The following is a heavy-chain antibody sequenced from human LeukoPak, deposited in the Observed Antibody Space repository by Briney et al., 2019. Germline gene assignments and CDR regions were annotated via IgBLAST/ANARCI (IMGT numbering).Heavy chain of an antibody. V-gene: IGHV1-69*13. Sequence: GASVKVSCKASGGTFSSYAISWVRQAPGQGLEWMGGIIPIFGTANYAQKFQGRVTITADESTSTAYMELSSLRSEDTAVYYCAREHDFWSGYSFDYWGQGTLVTVSS. CDR3: AREHDFWSGYSFDY. D-gene: IGHD3-3*01. J-gene: IGHJ4*02. CDR1: GGTFSSYA. CDR2: IIPIFGTA.